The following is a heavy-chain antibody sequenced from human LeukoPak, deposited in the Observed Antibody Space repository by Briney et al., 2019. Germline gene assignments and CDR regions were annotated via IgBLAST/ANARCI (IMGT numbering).Heavy chain of an antibody. Sequence: SETLSLTCAVSGYSISSVYYWGWIRRPPGKGLEWIGTIDYSGSTYYNPSLKSRVTLSVDTSKNHFSLNLRSVTAADTAFYYCARNGGYGKFDYWGQGTLVTVSS. CDR2: IDYSGST. D-gene: IGHD1-26*01. V-gene: IGHV4-38-2*01. CDR3: ARNGGYGKFDY. J-gene: IGHJ4*02. CDR1: GYSISSVYY.